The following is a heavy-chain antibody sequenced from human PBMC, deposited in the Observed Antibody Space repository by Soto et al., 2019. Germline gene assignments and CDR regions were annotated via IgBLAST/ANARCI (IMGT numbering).Heavy chain of an antibody. V-gene: IGHV3-21*01. J-gene: IGHJ6*02. D-gene: IGHD2-15*01. CDR3: ARDRVVVAATAYYYYGMDV. Sequence: PGGSLRLSCAASGFTFSSYSMNWVRQAPGKGLEWVSSISSSSSYIYYADSVKGRFTISRDNAKNSLYLQTNSLRAEDTAVYYCARDRVVVAATAYYYYGMDVWGQGTTVTVSS. CDR1: GFTFSSYS. CDR2: ISSSSSYI.